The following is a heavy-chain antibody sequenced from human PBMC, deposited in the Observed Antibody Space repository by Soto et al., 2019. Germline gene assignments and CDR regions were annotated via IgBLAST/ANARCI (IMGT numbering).Heavy chain of an antibody. CDR3: AINVGDIVVVPAAPHFDY. CDR2: ISGSGGST. J-gene: IGHJ4*02. V-gene: IGHV3-23*01. Sequence: GGSLRLSCAASGFTFSSYAMSWVRQAPGKGLEWVSAISGSGGSTYYADSVKGRFTISRDNSKNTLYLQMNSLRAEDTAVYYCAINVGDIVVVPAAPHFDYWGQGTLVTVSS. CDR1: GFTFSSYA. D-gene: IGHD2-2*01.